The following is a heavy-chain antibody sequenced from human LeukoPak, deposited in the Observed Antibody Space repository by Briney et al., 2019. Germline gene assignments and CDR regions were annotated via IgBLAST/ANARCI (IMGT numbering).Heavy chain of an antibody. CDR3: ARHAYDFWSGYIFGGMDV. Sequence: SETLSLTCAVYGGSFSGYYWSWIRQPPGKGLEWIGEINHSGSTYYNPSLKSRVTISVDTSKNQFSLKLSSVTAADTAVYYCARHAYDFWSGYIFGGMDVWGQGTTVTVSS. J-gene: IGHJ6*02. V-gene: IGHV4-34*01. CDR1: GGSFSGYY. D-gene: IGHD3-3*01. CDR2: INHSGST.